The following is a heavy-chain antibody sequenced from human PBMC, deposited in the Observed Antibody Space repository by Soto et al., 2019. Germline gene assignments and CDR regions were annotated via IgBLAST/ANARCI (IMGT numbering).Heavy chain of an antibody. CDR3: AILNHLDEYSSGWYSGGY. J-gene: IGHJ4*02. Sequence: EVQRVESGGGLVQPGGSLRLSCAASGFTFSSYATSWVRQAPGKGLEWVSAISGSGGSTYYADTVKGRFTISRDNSKNTLYLQMNSLRAEDTAVYYCAILNHLDEYSSGWYSGGYWGQGTLVTVSS. CDR2: ISGSGGST. CDR1: GFTFSSYA. V-gene: IGHV3-23*04. D-gene: IGHD6-19*01.